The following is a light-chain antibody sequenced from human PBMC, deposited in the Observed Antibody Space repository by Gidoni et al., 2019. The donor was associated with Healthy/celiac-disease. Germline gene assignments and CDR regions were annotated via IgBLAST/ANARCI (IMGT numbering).Light chain of an antibody. CDR1: SSDVGGYNY. CDR2: EVS. J-gene: IGLJ2*01. CDR3: SSYAGSNNFVV. V-gene: IGLV2-8*01. Sequence: QSALTQPPSASGSPGQSVTISCTGTSSDVGGYNYVSWYQQHPGKAPKLMIYEVSKRPSGAPDRFSGSKSGNTASLTVSGLQAEDEADYYCSSYAGSNNFVVFGGGTKRTVL.